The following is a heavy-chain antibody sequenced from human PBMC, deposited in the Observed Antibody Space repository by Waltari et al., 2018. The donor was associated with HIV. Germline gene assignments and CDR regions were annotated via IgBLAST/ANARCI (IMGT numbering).Heavy chain of an antibody. CDR3: ARGLDILTAHYHWYLDL. J-gene: IGHJ2*01. V-gene: IGHV4-61*02. Sequence: QVQLQESGPGLVKPSQTLSLTCTVPGGSITSGPYYWTWIRQPAGKGLEWVGRGYISGSTNYNPSLRSRVTISVDTSKNQFSLKLTSVTAADPAVYYCARGLDILTAHYHWYLDLWGRGTLVTVSS. D-gene: IGHD3-9*01. CDR1: GGSITSGPYY. CDR2: GYISGST.